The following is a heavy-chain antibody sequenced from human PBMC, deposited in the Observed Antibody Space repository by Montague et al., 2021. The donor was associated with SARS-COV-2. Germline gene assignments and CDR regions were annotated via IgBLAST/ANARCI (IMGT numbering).Heavy chain of an antibody. J-gene: IGHJ6*02. CDR1: GGSFSTYY. Sequence: SETLSLTCAVYGGSFSTYYCAWIRQSPGKWPEWIGNIDHSGNTNYNPSRKSRVSISIDTSSSQFSLYLTSVTAAGAAVYYCARDQTVLEWIWYGMDVWGPGTPVTVSS. CDR2: IDHSGNT. V-gene: IGHV4-34*01. D-gene: IGHD3-3*01. CDR3: ARDQTVLEWIWYGMDV.